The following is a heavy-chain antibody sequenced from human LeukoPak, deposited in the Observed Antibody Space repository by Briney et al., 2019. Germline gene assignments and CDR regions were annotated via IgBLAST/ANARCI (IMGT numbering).Heavy chain of an antibody. D-gene: IGHD2-2*01. CDR3: AREVVSAAKYDY. J-gene: IGHJ4*02. Sequence: SQTLSLTCTVSGGSISSGSYYWSWIRQPAGKGLEWVGRIYTSGSTNYNPSLKSRVTISVDTSKNQFSLKLSSVTAADTAVYYCAREVVSAAKYDYWGQGTLVTVSS. CDR1: GGSISSGSYY. CDR2: IYTSGST. V-gene: IGHV4-61*02.